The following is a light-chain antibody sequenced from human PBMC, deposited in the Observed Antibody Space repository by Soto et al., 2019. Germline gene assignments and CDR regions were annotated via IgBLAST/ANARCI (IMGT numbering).Light chain of an antibody. Sequence: QSALTQPPSASGSPGQSVTITCAGTSSDVGGYNFVSWYQQYPGKAPKLMIYDVNKRPSGVPDRFSGSKSGNTASLTVSGLQAEDEADYYCSSYAGSNNHVFGTGTKVTVL. CDR3: SSYAGSNNHV. V-gene: IGLV2-8*01. J-gene: IGLJ1*01. CDR2: DVN. CDR1: SSDVGGYNF.